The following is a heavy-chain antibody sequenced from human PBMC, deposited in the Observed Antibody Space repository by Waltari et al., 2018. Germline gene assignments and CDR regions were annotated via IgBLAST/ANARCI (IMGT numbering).Heavy chain of an antibody. CDR1: GASLGGYG. CDR2: IIPMFGIP. CDR3: ARHELGISQYYYNMYV. J-gene: IGHJ6*03. D-gene: IGHD3-16*01. Sequence: VQLAPSGAEVPKPASLVTVACAASGASLGGYGTSWVRVAPGQGLEWMGVIIPMFGIPEYTQKFQERLTITADESTSTAYRELSSLNSEDTAIYYCARHELGISQYYYNMYVWGQGTTVTISS. V-gene: IGHV1-69*12.